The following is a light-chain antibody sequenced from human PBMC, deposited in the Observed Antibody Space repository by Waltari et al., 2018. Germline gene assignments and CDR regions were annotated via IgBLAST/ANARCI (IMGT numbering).Light chain of an antibody. Sequence: DIVMTQSPDPLAVSLAERATISCRANKTILQSSNNKNYLAWYQQKPGQPPRLLIYWASTRESGVPGRFSGSGSGTYFTLTITNLQVEDVAFYYCHQYYGSPDTFGQGTRLDIK. J-gene: IGKJ2*01. CDR3: HQYYGSPDT. CDR1: KTILQSSNNKNY. V-gene: IGKV4-1*01. CDR2: WAS.